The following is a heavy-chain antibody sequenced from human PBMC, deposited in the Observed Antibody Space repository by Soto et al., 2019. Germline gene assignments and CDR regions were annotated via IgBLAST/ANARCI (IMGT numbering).Heavy chain of an antibody. CDR3: VRGADGEGSYRGSP. CDR1: GFTFTTYW. D-gene: IGHD3-16*02. Sequence: GGSLRLSCVASGFTFTTYWMSWVRQAPGKGLQWVANIRQDGGAQYYVDSVKGRFTISRDNAKNSAYLQMDSLRVEDTAVYDCVRGADGEGSYRGSPWGQGILVTVSS. CDR2: IRQDGGAQ. V-gene: IGHV3-7*03. J-gene: IGHJ5*02.